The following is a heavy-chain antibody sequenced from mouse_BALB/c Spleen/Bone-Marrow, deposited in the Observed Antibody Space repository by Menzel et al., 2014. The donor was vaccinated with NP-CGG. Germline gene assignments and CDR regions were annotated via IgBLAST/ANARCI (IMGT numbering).Heavy chain of an antibody. CDR1: GFTFSSYA. CDR2: ISSGGSYT. Sequence: EVNVVESGGGLVKPGGSLKLSCAASGFTFSSYAMSWVRQTPEKRLEWVATISSGGSYTYYPDSVKGRFTISRDNAKNTQFLQMSSLRSEDTAMYCCARHGISRLLDYWGQGTTLTVSS. J-gene: IGHJ2*01. V-gene: IGHV5-9-3*01. CDR3: ARHGISRLLDY.